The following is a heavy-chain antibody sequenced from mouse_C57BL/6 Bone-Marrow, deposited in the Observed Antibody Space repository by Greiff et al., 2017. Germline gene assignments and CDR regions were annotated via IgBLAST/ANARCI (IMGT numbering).Heavy chain of an antibody. J-gene: IGHJ3*01. D-gene: IGHD1-1*02. V-gene: IGHV1-74*01. CDR3: ACWWAWFAY. CDR2: IHPSDSDT. Sequence: QVQLQQPGAELVKPGASVKLSCKASGYTFTSYWMHWVKQRPGQGLEWLGRIHPSDSDTNYNPKFKGKATLTVDKSSSTAYMQLSSLTSEDSAVYYCACWWAWFAYWGQGTLVTVSA. CDR1: GYTFTSYW.